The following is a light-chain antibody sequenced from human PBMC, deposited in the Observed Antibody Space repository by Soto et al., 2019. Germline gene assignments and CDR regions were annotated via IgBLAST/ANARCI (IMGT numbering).Light chain of an antibody. CDR2: DAS. CDR3: QQYNSYSET. Sequence: DIQMTQSPSTLSASVGDRVTITCRASQSISSWLAWYQQKPGKAPKLLIYDASSLESVVTSRFSGSGSGTEFTLTISSLQPDDFATYYCQQYNSYSETFGQGTKVEIK. J-gene: IGKJ1*01. CDR1: QSISSW. V-gene: IGKV1-5*01.